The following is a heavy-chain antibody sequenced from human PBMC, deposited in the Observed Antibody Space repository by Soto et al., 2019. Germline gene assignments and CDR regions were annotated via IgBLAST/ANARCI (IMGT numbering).Heavy chain of an antibody. CDR1: GFTFSSYG. Sequence: QVQLVESGGGVVQPGRSLRLSCAASGFTFSSYGMHWVRQAPGKGLEWVAVISYDGSNKYYADSVKGRFTISRDNSKNTLYLQMNSLRAEYTAVYYCATVQLERQSDAFDIWGQGTMVTVSS. CDR2: ISYDGSNK. J-gene: IGHJ3*02. V-gene: IGHV3-30*03. D-gene: IGHD1-1*01. CDR3: ATVQLERQSDAFDI.